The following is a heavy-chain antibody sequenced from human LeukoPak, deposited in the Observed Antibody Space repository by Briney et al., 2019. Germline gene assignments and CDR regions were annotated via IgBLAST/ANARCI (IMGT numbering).Heavy chain of an antibody. CDR3: AIFDIVVVPAANQFDY. D-gene: IGHD2-2*01. CDR1: GFTFSNYW. Sequence: GGSLRLSCAASGFTFSNYWMGWVRQAPGKGLEWVANIKQDGSEKYYVDSVRGRFTISRDNAKNSLYLQMNSLRAEDTAVYYCAIFDIVVVPAANQFDYWGQGTLVTVSS. CDR2: IKQDGSEK. J-gene: IGHJ4*02. V-gene: IGHV3-7*03.